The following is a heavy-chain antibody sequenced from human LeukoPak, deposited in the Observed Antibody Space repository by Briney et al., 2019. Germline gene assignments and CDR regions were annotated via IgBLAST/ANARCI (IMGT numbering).Heavy chain of an antibody. V-gene: IGHV4-59*01. CDR1: GGSISGYY. Sequence: KASETLSHTCTVSGGSISGYYWSWIRQPPGKGLEWIGYIYYSGSTNYNPSLKSRVTISVDTSKNQFSLKLSSVTAADTAVYYCARGCSAGTPHNWFDPWGQGTLVTVSS. CDR3: ARGCSAGTPHNWFDP. D-gene: IGHD6-13*01. CDR2: IYYSGST. J-gene: IGHJ5*02.